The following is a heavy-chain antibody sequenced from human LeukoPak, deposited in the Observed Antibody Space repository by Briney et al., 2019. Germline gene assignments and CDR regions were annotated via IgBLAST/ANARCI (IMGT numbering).Heavy chain of an antibody. CDR3: ARSQAFGVVISYYMDV. Sequence: ASVKVSCKASGYTFTSYGISWVRQAPGQGLEWMGWISAYNGNKNYAQKLQGRVTMTTDTSTSTAYMELRSLRSDDTAVYYCARSQAFGVVISYYMDVWGKGTTVTVSS. CDR1: GYTFTSYG. V-gene: IGHV1-18*01. D-gene: IGHD3-3*01. CDR2: ISAYNGNK. J-gene: IGHJ6*03.